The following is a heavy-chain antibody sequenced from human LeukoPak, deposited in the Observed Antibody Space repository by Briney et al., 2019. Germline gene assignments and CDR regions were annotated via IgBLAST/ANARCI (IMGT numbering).Heavy chain of an antibody. D-gene: IGHD3-22*01. J-gene: IGHJ4*02. CDR1: GGSISSSNW. V-gene: IGHV4-4*02. CDR2: IFHSGST. Sequence: SETLSLTCAVSGGSISSSNWWSWVRQPPGKGLEWIGEIFHSGSTNYNPSLKTRVIISVDNSKNQFSLKLTSVTAADTAVYYCASGDGSGYYFHYWGQGTLVTVSS. CDR3: ASGDGSGYYFHY.